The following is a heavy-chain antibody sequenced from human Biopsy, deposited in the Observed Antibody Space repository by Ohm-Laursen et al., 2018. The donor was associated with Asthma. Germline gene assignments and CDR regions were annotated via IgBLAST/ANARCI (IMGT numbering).Heavy chain of an antibody. V-gene: IGHV4-39*01. Sequence: GTLSLTCTVSNGSISSNFYYWGWIRRPPGKGLEWVGSIHKNGIGYYKSSLKSRLTISVDTSKNQFSLKVTSVTAADTAVYYCARQKLAAAEGPFDLWGQGTMVTVSS. CDR2: IHKNGIG. D-gene: IGHD6-13*01. CDR1: NGSISSNFYY. J-gene: IGHJ3*01. CDR3: ARQKLAAAEGPFDL.